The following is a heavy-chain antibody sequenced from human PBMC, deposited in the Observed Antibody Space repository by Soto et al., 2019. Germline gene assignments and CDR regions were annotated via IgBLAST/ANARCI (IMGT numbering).Heavy chain of an antibody. V-gene: IGHV4-30-4*01. CDR1: GGSISSGDYY. D-gene: IGHD4-17*01. J-gene: IGHJ6*02. Sequence: PSETLSLTCTVSGGSISSGDYYWSWIRQAPGKGLEWIGYIYYSGSTYYNPSLKSRVTISVDTSKNQFSLKLSSVTAADTAVYYCARATTVTTFYYYYYYGMDVWGQGTTVTVSS. CDR2: IYYSGST. CDR3: ARATTVTTFYYYYYYGMDV.